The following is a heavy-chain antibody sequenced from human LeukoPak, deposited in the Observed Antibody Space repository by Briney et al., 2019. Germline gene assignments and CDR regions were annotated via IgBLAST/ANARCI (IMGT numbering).Heavy chain of an antibody. Sequence: GGSLRLSCAASGFTFSSYWMHWVRQAPGKGLVWVSRINSDGSSTSYADSVKGRFTISKDNAKNTVYLQMNNLRAEDTAVYYCVSFYETYWGRGTLVTVSS. J-gene: IGHJ4*02. CDR1: GFTFSSYW. CDR2: INSDGSST. D-gene: IGHD2/OR15-2a*01. V-gene: IGHV3-74*01. CDR3: VSFYETY.